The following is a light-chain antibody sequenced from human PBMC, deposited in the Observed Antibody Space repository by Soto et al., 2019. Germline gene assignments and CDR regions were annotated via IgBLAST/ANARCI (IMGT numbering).Light chain of an antibody. J-gene: IGLJ1*01. CDR2: DVT. V-gene: IGLV2-11*01. CDR3: CSFAGSYSYV. Sequence: LTQPRSVSASPGQSVTISCTGTSSDVGRYDYVSWYQQHPGKAPKLIVYDVTERPSGVPDRFSGSKSGNTASLTISGLQAEDEADYYCCSFAGSYSYVFGTGTKVTVL. CDR1: SSDVGRYDY.